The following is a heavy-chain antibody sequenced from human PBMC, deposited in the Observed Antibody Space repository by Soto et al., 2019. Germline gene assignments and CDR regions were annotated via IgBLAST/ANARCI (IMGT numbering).Heavy chain of an antibody. CDR1: VFSIIIGCYY. V-gene: IGHV4-31*03. Sequence: PSATXSLTCTVSVFSIIIGCYYWSWIRQHPGKGLEWIGYIYYSGSTYYNPSLKSRVTISVDTSKNQFSLKLSSVTAADTAVYYCEVYNWKYYGMEVWGQGTTVTVYS. J-gene: IGHJ6*01. D-gene: IGHD1-20*01. CDR3: EVYNWKYYGMEV. CDR2: IYYSGST.